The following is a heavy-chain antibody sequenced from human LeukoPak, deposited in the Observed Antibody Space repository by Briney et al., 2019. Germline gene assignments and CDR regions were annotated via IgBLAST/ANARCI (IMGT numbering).Heavy chain of an antibody. CDR2: IYYSGST. V-gene: IGHV4-59*01. J-gene: IGHJ4*02. Sequence: PSETLSLTCTVSGGSISSYYWSWIRQPPGKGLEWIGYIYYSGSTNYNPSLKSRVTTSVDTSKNQFSLKLSSVTAADTAVYYCASGGSSGSHYIAWLWGQGTLVTVSS. D-gene: IGHD3-10*01. CDR1: GGSISSYY. CDR3: ASGGSSGSHYIAWL.